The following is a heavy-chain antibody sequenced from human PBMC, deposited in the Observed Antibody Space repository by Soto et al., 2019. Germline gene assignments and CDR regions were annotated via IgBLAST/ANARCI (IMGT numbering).Heavy chain of an antibody. CDR2: INAGNGNT. Sequence: ASVNVSCKASGYTFTSYAMHWVRQAPGQRLEWMGWINAGNGNTKYSQKFQGRVTITRDTSASTAYMELSSLRSEDTAVYYCAGANRWGYCSGGSCYSGPYYFDNWGQGTLVTVSS. CDR1: GYTFTSYA. V-gene: IGHV1-3*01. J-gene: IGHJ4*02. D-gene: IGHD2-15*01. CDR3: AGANRWGYCSGGSCYSGPYYFDN.